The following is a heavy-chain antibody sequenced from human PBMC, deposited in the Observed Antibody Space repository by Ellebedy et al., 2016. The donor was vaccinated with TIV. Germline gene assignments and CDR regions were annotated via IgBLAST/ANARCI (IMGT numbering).Heavy chain of an antibody. Sequence: GESLKISCAASGFTFTNYHMHWVRQAPGKGLEWVALIWSDGSLNYYADSVKGRFTLSRDSSKNTVSLQMNSLRVEDTAIYFCAKDSGRSGWISDYWGQGTLVTVSS. D-gene: IGHD3-10*01. J-gene: IGHJ4*02. CDR1: GFTFTNYH. CDR3: AKDSGRSGWISDY. V-gene: IGHV3-33*06. CDR2: IWSDGSLN.